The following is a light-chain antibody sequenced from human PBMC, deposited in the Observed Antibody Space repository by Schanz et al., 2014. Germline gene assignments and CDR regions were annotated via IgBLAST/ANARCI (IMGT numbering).Light chain of an antibody. V-gene: IGLV1-44*01. CDR3: QSYDSSLSVVV. CDR1: SSNIGSNP. J-gene: IGLJ2*01. Sequence: QSVLTQPPSASGTPGQRVTISCSGSSSNIGSNPVNWYQQLPRAAPTLLIYTSDQRPSGVPDRFSGSKSGTSASLAISGLQSEDEAYYYCQSYDSSLSVVVFGGGTKLTV. CDR2: TSD.